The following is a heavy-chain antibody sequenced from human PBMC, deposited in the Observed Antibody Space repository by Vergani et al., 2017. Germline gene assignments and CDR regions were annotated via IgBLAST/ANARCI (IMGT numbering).Heavy chain of an antibody. J-gene: IGHJ5*02. D-gene: IGHD3-10*01. Sequence: QVQLHESGPGLVKPSETLSLICSVFGVSMQSGSSYWTWIRQTAERRLEWMGRVYPSGTTNYNPSLNGRVTIFVDKSKNLLSLRLKSVTAADSSVYYCAWGETRTDWFDPWRQRTLVAVSS. CDR1: GVSMQSGSSY. CDR2: VYPSGTT. V-gene: IGHV4-61*02. CDR3: AWGETRTDWFDP.